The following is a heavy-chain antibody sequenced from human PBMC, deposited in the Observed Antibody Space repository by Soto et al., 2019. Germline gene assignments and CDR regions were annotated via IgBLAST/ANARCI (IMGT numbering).Heavy chain of an antibody. Sequence: GGSLRLSCAASGFTFSSYSMNWVRQAPGKGLEWVSSISSSSSYIYYADSVKGRFTISRDNAKNSLYLQMNSLRAEDTAVYYCARDQGFIAVPCWGQGTLVTVSS. CDR2: ISSSSSYI. CDR1: GFTFSSYS. J-gene: IGHJ4*02. CDR3: ARDQGFIAVPC. D-gene: IGHD6-19*01. V-gene: IGHV3-21*01.